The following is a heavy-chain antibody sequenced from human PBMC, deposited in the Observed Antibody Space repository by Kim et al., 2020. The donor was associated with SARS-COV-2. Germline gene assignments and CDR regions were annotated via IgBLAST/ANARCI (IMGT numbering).Heavy chain of an antibody. CDR1: GFTFSSYS. J-gene: IGHJ6*03. Sequence: GGSLRLSCAASGFTFSSYSMNWVRQAPGKGLEWVSSISSSSSYIYYADSVKGRFTISRDNAKNSLYLQMNSLRAEDTAVYYCARDRTSSYEGYYYYYMDVWGKGTTVTVSS. CDR2: ISSSSSYI. V-gene: IGHV3-21*01. CDR3: ARDRTSSYEGYYYYYMDV. D-gene: IGHD5-18*01.